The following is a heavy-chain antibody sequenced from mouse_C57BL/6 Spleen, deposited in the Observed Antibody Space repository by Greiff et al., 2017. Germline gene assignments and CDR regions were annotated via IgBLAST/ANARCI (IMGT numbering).Heavy chain of an antibody. J-gene: IGHJ2*01. CDR3: ARSNYPYYFDY. CDR1: GFTFSSYG. CDR2: ISSGGSYT. Sequence: VQLKESGGDLVKPGGSLKLSCAASGFTFSSYGMSWVRQTPDKRLEWVATISSGGSYTYYPDSVKGRFTISRDNAKNTLYLQMSSLKSEDTAMYYCARSNYPYYFDYWGQGTTLTVSS. D-gene: IGHD2-5*01. V-gene: IGHV5-6*01.